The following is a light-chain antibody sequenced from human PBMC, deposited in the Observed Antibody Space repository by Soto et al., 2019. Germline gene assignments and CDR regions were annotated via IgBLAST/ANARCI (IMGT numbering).Light chain of an antibody. CDR1: QSITNNY. CDR3: QQYNSYWT. Sequence: EIVLTQSAGTLSWSPGERATLSCGASQSITNNYLAWYQQKPGRAHRLLIYGASSRATGIPDRFSGIGSGTDFTLTISRLQHDDFATYYCQQYNSYWTFGQGTKVDIK. J-gene: IGKJ1*01. CDR2: GAS. V-gene: IGKV3-20*01.